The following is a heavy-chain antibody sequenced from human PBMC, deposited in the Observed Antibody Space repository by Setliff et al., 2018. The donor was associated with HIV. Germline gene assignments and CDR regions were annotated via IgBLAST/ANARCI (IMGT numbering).Heavy chain of an antibody. CDR2: IYSNGNT. Sequence: PSETLSLTCAVSGYSISSRSYYWSWLRQPAGKGLEWIGRIYSNGNTDYNPSLKSRVTISEDTSKNQFSLKVNSVTAADTAMYYCAAASSWDPLLDYWGQGTLVTVSS. D-gene: IGHD6-13*01. CDR3: AAASSWDPLLDY. J-gene: IGHJ4*02. CDR1: GYSISSRSYY. V-gene: IGHV4-61*02.